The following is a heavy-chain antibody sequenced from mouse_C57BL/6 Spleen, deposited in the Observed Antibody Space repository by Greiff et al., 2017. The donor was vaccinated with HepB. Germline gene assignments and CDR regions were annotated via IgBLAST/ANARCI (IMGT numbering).Heavy chain of an antibody. V-gene: IGHV1-20*01. CDR3: ARRGVYYGSSYHPSMDY. J-gene: IGHJ4*01. CDR2: INPYNGDT. CDR1: GYSFTGYF. D-gene: IGHD1-1*01. Sequence: EVKLMESGPELVKPGDSVKISCKASGYSFTGYFMNWVMQSHGKSLEWIGRINPYNGDTFYNQKFKGKATLTVDKSSSTAHMELRSLTSEDSAVYYCARRGVYYGSSYHPSMDYWGQGTSVTVSS.